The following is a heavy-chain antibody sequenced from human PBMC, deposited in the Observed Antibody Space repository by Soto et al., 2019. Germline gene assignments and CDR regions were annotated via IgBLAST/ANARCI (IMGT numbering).Heavy chain of an antibody. V-gene: IGHV3-74*01. D-gene: IGHD6-13*01. CDR1: EFTFSTYW. CDR3: TRGPRADSAGTRAH. Sequence: DVHLVESGGDMVQPGESLRLSCVVSEFTFSTYWMHWVRQVPGQSPFWVSRISGDGVVTTYADSVRGRFTISRDNAKNTLYLQMDNLRAEDTAIYYCTRGPRADSAGTRAHWGQGTPVTVSS. CDR2: ISGDGVVT. J-gene: IGHJ4*02.